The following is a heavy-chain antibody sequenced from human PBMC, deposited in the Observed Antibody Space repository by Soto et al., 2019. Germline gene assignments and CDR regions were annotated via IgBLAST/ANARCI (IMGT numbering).Heavy chain of an antibody. CDR2: INHSGST. CDR1: GGSFSGYY. V-gene: IGHV4-34*01. D-gene: IGHD3-10*01. J-gene: IGHJ5*02. CDR3: ARAFSITMVRCVDWFDP. Sequence: SETLSLTCAVYGGSFSGYYWSWIRQPPGKGLEWIGEINHSGSTNYNTSPKSRVTISGDTSKNQSSLKLSSVTAADTAVYYCARAFSITMVRCVDWFDPWGQGTLVTVSS.